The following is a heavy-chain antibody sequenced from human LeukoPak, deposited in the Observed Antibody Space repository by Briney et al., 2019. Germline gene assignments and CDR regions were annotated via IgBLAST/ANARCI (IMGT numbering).Heavy chain of an antibody. CDR1: GFTFSGYW. J-gene: IGHJ4*02. Sequence: GGSLRLSCAASGFTFSGYWMNWVRQAPGKGLEGVANIKQDGSEKQYVDSVKGRFTISRDNAKNSLYLQMNSLRAEDTAMYYCARDVDGDFDYWGQGTLVTVSS. D-gene: IGHD4-17*01. CDR3: ARDVDGDFDY. V-gene: IGHV3-7*03. CDR2: IKQDGSEK.